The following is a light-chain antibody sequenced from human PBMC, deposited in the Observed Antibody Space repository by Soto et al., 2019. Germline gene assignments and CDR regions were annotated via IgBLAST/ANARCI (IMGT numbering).Light chain of an antibody. CDR3: CSYAGRRTFVI. V-gene: IGLV2-23*03. CDR2: EGS. J-gene: IGLJ2*01. CDR1: SSDIGTYNF. Sequence: QSALTQPASVSGSPGQSITITCTGTSSDIGTYNFVSWYQHHLGKAPKLMIYEGSKRPSGVSNRFSGSKSGNTASLTISGLQAEDEADYYCCSYAGRRTFVIFGGGTQLTVL.